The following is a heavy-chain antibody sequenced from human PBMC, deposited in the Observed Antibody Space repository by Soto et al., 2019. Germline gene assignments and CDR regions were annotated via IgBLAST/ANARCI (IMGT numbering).Heavy chain of an antibody. V-gene: IGHV5-51*01. J-gene: IGHJ6*02. CDR1: GYSFTSYW. Sequence: GESLKISCKASGYSFTSYWIGWVRQTPGKGLEWMGIILPDDADTRYSPSFEGQVTISADKSITTTYLQWSSLKASDTAIYYCAASIFYYGMDVWGQGTTVTVSS. CDR2: ILPDDADT. CDR3: AASIFYYGMDV.